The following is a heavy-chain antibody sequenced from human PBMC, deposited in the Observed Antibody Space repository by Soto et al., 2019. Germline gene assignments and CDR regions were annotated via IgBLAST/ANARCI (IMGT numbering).Heavy chain of an antibody. D-gene: IGHD3-3*01. CDR2: IYWDDDK. CDR3: AHRVLRTVFGLVTTTAIYFDF. Sequence: QITLNESGPTQVKPRQTLTLTCTFSGFSLTTSGVGVGWIRQSPGKAPEWLALIYWDDDKRYSPSLKSRLTITKDTSTNQVVLTMADVDPADTATYYCAHRVLRTVFGLVTTTAIYFDFWGQGTPVAVSS. V-gene: IGHV2-5*02. J-gene: IGHJ4*02. CDR1: GFSLTTSGVG.